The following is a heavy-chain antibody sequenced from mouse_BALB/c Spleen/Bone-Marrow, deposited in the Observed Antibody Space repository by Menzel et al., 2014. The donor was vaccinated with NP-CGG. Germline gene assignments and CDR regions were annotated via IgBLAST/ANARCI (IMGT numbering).Heavy chain of an antibody. J-gene: IGHJ2*01. CDR2: INPSNGRT. CDR3: ARRTTTVVATDY. D-gene: IGHD1-1*01. Sequence: QVQLQQSGAELVKPGASVKLSCKASGYTFTSYWMHWVKRRPGQGLEWIGEINPSNGRTIYNEKFKSKATPTVDKSSSTAYMQLSSLTSEDSAVYYCARRTTTVVATDYWGQGTTLTVSS. V-gene: IGHV1S81*02. CDR1: GYTFTSYW.